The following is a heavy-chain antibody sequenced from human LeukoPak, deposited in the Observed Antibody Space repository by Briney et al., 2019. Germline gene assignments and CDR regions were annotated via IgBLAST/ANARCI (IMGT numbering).Heavy chain of an antibody. Sequence: GGSLRLSCAASGFTFSSYAMSWVRQAPGKGLEWVSAISGSGGSTYYADSVKGRFTISRDNSKNTLYLQMNSLRAEDTAVYYCAKDRSRAAADLNWFDPWGQGTLVTVSS. CDR2: ISGSGGST. CDR3: AKDRSRAAADLNWFDP. J-gene: IGHJ5*02. V-gene: IGHV3-23*01. CDR1: GFTFSSYA. D-gene: IGHD6-13*01.